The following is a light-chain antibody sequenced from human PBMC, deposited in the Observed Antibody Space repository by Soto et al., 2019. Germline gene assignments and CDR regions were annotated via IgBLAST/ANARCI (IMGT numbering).Light chain of an antibody. J-gene: IGKJ1*01. Sequence: DVVMTQSPLSLHVTLGQPASISCRSSQSPLYSDGNTYLSWFQQRPGQSPRRLIYKVSNRDSGVPDRFSGSGSGTDFTLKISRVEAEDVGVYYCMQGTHWPWTFGQGTKVEIK. V-gene: IGKV2-30*01. CDR1: QSPLYSDGNTY. CDR2: KVS. CDR3: MQGTHWPWT.